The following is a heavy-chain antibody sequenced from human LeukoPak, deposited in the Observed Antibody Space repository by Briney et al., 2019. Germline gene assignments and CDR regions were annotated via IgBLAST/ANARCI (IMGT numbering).Heavy chain of an antibody. CDR1: GFTFSSYW. CDR2: IKQDGSEK. J-gene: IGHJ6*03. D-gene: IGHD6-13*01. V-gene: IGHV3-7*04. Sequence: GGSLRLSCAASGFTFSSYWMSWVRQAPGKGLEWVANIKQDGSEKYYVDSVKGRFTISRDNAKNSLYLQMNSLRAEDTAVYYCARGYSSSWYQYYYYYYMDVWGKGTTVTVSS. CDR3: ARGYSSSWYQYYYYYYMDV.